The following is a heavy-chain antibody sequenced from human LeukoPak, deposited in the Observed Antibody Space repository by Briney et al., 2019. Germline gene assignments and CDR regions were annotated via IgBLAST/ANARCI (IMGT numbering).Heavy chain of an antibody. Sequence: GGSLRLSCAASGFTFSDYNMNWVRQAPGKGLGWVSVISSSSTYIYYADSVKGRFTISRDNAKNSLYLQMNSLRVEDTAVYYCARVSTAVSLAIDYWGQGTLVTVST. CDR1: GFTFSDYN. CDR3: ARVSTAVSLAIDY. D-gene: IGHD6-13*01. V-gene: IGHV3-21*06. J-gene: IGHJ4*02. CDR2: ISSSSTYI.